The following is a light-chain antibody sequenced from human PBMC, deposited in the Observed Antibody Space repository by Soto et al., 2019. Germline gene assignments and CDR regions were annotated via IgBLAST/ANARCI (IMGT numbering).Light chain of an antibody. Sequence: QSVLTQPPSASGTPGQRVTISCSGRSSNIGSNTVNWYQQLPGTAPKLLIYSNNQRPSGVPDRFSGSKSGTSASLAISGLQYEDEADYYCAAWDDSLNGRVFGGGTKLTVL. CDR2: SNN. CDR1: SSNIGSNT. J-gene: IGLJ3*02. V-gene: IGLV1-44*01. CDR3: AAWDDSLNGRV.